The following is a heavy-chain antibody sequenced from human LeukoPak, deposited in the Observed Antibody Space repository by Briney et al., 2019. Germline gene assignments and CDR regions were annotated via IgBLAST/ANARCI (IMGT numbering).Heavy chain of an antibody. D-gene: IGHD2-2*01. CDR1: GFTFSSYA. CDR3: AKRVRYCSSTSCYNWFDP. V-gene: IGHV3-23*01. J-gene: IGHJ5*02. CDR2: ISGSGGST. Sequence: GGSLRLSCAASGFTFSSYAMSWVRQAPGKGLEWVSAISGSGGSTYYADSVKGRVTISRDNSKNTLYLQMNSLRAEDTAVYYCAKRVRYCSSTSCYNWFDPWGQGTLVTVSS.